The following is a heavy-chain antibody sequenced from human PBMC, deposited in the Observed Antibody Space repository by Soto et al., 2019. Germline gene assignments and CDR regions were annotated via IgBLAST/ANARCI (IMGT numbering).Heavy chain of an antibody. CDR2: ISSSSSYT. J-gene: IGHJ4*02. CDR1: GFTFSDYY. CDR3: ARPFHIQGRFDY. V-gene: IGHV3-11*06. D-gene: IGHD2-21*01. Sequence: GGSLRLSCAASGFTFSDYYMSWIRQAPGKGLEWVSYISSSSSYTNYADSVRGRFTISRDNAKNSLYLQMNSLRAEDTAMYYCARPFHIQGRFDYWGQGTLVTVSS.